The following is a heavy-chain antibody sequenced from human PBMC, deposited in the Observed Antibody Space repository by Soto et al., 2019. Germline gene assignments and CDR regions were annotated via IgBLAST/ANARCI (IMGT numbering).Heavy chain of an antibody. CDR2: ISGSGCST. CDR3: AKVSEYGSGSYYNELFFDY. Sequence: GGSLRLSCAASGFTFSSYAMSWVRQAPGKGLEWVSAISGSGCSTYYADSVKGRFTISRDKSKNTLYLQMNSRRAEDTAGYYCAKVSEYGSGSYYNELFFDYWGQGTLVTVSS. J-gene: IGHJ4*02. V-gene: IGHV3-23*01. CDR1: GFTFSSYA. D-gene: IGHD3-10*01.